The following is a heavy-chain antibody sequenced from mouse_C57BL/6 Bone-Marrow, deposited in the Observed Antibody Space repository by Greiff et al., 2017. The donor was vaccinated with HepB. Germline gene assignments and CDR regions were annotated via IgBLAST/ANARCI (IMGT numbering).Heavy chain of an antibody. D-gene: IGHD2-3*01. CDR2: IWGDGST. J-gene: IGHJ3*01. V-gene: IGHV2-3*01. CDR3: AKPDDGYQFAY. Sequence: VQLQESGPGLVAPSQSLSITCTVSGFSLTSYGVSWVRQPPGKGLEWLGVIWGDGSTNYHSALISGLSISKDNSKSQVFLKLNRLQTDDTATYYCAKPDDGYQFAYWGQGTLVTVSA. CDR1: GFSLTSYG.